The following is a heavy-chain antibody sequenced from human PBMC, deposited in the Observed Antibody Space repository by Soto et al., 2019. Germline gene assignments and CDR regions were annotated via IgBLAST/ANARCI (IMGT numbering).Heavy chain of an antibody. CDR1: GGSFSGYY. D-gene: IGHD2-15*01. CDR3: ARVRDSFGLDV. Sequence: PSETLSLTCAVYGGSFSGYYWSWIRQPPGKGLEWIGEINHSGSTNYNPSLKSRVTISVDRSKNQFALKLSSVTAADTAVYYCARVRDSFGLDVWGQGTTVTVSS. CDR2: INHSGST. J-gene: IGHJ6*02. V-gene: IGHV4-34*01.